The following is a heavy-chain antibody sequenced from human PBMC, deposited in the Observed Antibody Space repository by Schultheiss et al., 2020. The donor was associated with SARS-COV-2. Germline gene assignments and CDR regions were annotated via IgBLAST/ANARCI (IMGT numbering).Heavy chain of an antibody. CDR3: ARTNYYDSSGYYPHY. Sequence: ASVKVSCKASGYIFTGYYMHWVRQAPGQGLEWMGWISPNSGATGYAQKFQGRVTMTRDTSISTGYMELSRLTSDDTAVYYCARTNYYDSSGYYPHYWGQGTLVTVYS. CDR2: ISPNSGAT. V-gene: IGHV1-2*02. CDR1: GYIFTGYY. D-gene: IGHD3-22*01. J-gene: IGHJ4*02.